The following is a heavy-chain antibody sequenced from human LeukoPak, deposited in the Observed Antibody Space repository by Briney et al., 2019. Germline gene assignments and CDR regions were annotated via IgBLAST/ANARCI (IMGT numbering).Heavy chain of an antibody. V-gene: IGHV3-74*01. J-gene: IGHJ3*02. Sequence: GGSLGLSCGASGFTFNSYWFHWVRQAPGKGLVWVSRIDNDGTDTIYADSVKGRFAISRDNAKNTLYLQMDSLRAEDTAVYYCARGGFSHGFDIWGQGTMVTVSS. CDR2: IDNDGTDT. CDR3: ARGGFSHGFDI. CDR1: GFTFNSYW. D-gene: IGHD5-12*01.